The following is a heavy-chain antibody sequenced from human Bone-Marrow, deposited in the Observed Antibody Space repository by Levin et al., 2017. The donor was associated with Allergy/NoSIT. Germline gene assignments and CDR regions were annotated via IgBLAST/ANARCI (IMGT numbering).Heavy chain of an antibody. CDR2: IFSGGST. Sequence: PGESLKISCAASGFTVSRNYMSWVRQAPGKGLEWVSIIFSGGSTYYADSVKGRFTISRDNSQNMLYLQMNSLRAEDTAVYYCATGMYYYESSGYPLGYWGQGTLATVSS. CDR1: GFTVSRNY. V-gene: IGHV3-66*01. J-gene: IGHJ4*02. CDR3: ATGMYYYESSGYPLGY. D-gene: IGHD3-22*01.